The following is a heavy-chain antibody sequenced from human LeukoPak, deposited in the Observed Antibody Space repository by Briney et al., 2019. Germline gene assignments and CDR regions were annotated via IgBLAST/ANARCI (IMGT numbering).Heavy chain of an antibody. J-gene: IGHJ4*02. CDR3: AKEGASAAAGVFDY. Sequence: GGSLRLSCAASGFTFSTYAVTWVRQAPGKGLEWVSTISGSGGSTYYADSVKGRFTISRDNSKNTLYLQMNSLRAEDTAVYYCAKEGASAAAGVFDYWGQGTLVTVSS. CDR1: GFTFSTYA. V-gene: IGHV3-23*01. D-gene: IGHD6-13*01. CDR2: ISGSGGST.